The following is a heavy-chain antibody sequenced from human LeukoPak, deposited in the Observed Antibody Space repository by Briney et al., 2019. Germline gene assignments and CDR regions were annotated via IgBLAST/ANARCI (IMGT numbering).Heavy chain of an antibody. Sequence: GRSLRLSCAASGFTFDDYAMHWVRQAPGKGLEWVSGISWNSGSIGYADSVKGRFTISRDNAKNSLYLQMNSLRAEDTALYYCAKSAQLWLRTAWYFDLWGRGTLVTVSS. CDR3: AKSAQLWLRTAWYFDL. CDR1: GFTFDDYA. CDR2: ISWNSGSI. J-gene: IGHJ2*01. V-gene: IGHV3-9*01. D-gene: IGHD5-18*01.